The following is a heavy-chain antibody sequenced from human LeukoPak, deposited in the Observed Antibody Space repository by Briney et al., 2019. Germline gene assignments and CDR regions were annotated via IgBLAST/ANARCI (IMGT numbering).Heavy chain of an antibody. Sequence: SETLSLTCAVSGGSISSGGYSWSWIRQPPGKGLEWIGYIYHSGSTYYNPSLKSRVTISVDRSKNQFSLKLSSVTAAGTAVYYCARGGYSCGYMDDAFDIWGQGTMVTVSS. D-gene: IGHD5-18*01. CDR1: GGSISSGGYS. CDR3: ARGGYSCGYMDDAFDI. V-gene: IGHV4-30-2*01. CDR2: IYHSGST. J-gene: IGHJ3*02.